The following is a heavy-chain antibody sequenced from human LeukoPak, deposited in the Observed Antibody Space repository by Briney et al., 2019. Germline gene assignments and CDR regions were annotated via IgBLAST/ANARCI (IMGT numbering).Heavy chain of an antibody. CDR3: ARLLGGYSYGNWFDP. V-gene: IGHV4-39*01. J-gene: IGHJ5*02. CDR2: IYYSGST. Sequence: PSETLSLTCAVSGGSISSSSYYWGWIRQPPGKGLEWIGSIYYSGSTYYNPSLKSRVTISVDTSKNQFSLKLSSVTAADTAVYYCARLLGGYSYGNWFDPWGQGTLVTVSS. CDR1: GGSISSSSYY. D-gene: IGHD5-18*01.